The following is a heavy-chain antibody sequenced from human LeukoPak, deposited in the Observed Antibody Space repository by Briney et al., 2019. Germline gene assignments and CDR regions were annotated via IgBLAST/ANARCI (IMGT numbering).Heavy chain of an antibody. Sequence: ASVNVSCKASGGTFSSYAISWVRQAPGQGLEWMGRIIPILGIANYAQKFQGRVTVTADKSTSTAYMELSSLRSEDTAVYYCARDRTMVRGALDYWGQGTLVTVSS. CDR1: GGTFSSYA. CDR3: ARDRTMVRGALDY. D-gene: IGHD3-10*01. CDR2: IIPILGIA. J-gene: IGHJ4*02. V-gene: IGHV1-69*04.